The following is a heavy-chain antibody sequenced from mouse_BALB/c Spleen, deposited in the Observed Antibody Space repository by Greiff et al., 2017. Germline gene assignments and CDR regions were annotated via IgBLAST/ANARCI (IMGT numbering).Heavy chain of an antibody. D-gene: IGHD2-1*01. CDR2: IYPYNGGT. Sequence: EVKLVESGPELVKPGASVKISCKASGYTFTDYNMHWVKQSHGKSLEWIGYIYPYNGGTGYNQKFKSKATLTVDNSSSTAYMELRSLTSEDSAVYYCARYGNYEGNYWGQGTTLTVSS. CDR3: ARYGNYEGNY. J-gene: IGHJ2*01. CDR1: GYTFTDYN. V-gene: IGHV1S29*02.